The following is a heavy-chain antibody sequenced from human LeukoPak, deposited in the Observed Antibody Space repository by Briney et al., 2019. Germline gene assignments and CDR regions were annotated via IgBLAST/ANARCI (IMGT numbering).Heavy chain of an antibody. CDR1: GFTFSSYS. V-gene: IGHV3-21*01. Sequence: GGSLRLSCAASGFTFSSYSMNWVRQAPGKGLEWVSSISSSSSYIYYADSVKGRFTISRDNAKNSLYLQMNSLRAEDTAAYYCASLSRLRFKAEYFQHWGQGTLVTVSS. D-gene: IGHD5-12*01. CDR2: ISSSSSYI. CDR3: ASLSRLRFKAEYFQH. J-gene: IGHJ1*01.